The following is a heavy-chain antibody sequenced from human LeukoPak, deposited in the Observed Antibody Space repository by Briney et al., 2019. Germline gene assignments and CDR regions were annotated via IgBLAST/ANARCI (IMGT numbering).Heavy chain of an antibody. D-gene: IGHD2-15*01. J-gene: IGHJ4*02. CDR1: GGSFSGYY. CDR2: INHSGRT. Sequence: PSETLSLTCAVYGGSFSGYYWSWIRQPPGKGLEWIGEINHSGRTNYNPSLKSRVTISVDTPKNQFSLKVRYVTAADTAVYYCARDRRCSGGSCAFDSWGQGTLVTVSS. CDR3: ARDRRCSGGSCAFDS. V-gene: IGHV4-34*01.